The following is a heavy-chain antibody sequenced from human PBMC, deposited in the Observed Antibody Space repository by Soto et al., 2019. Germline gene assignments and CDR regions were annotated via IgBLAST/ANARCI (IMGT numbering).Heavy chain of an antibody. Sequence: GGSLRLSCAASGFRSSDHYMTWIRQAPGKGLEWVSKISGDGTTIYYADSVKGRFTVSRDNAKNSVYLQMNSLRAEDTAVYYCASDPYYYASGFWGQGTLVTVSS. CDR2: ISGDGTTI. V-gene: IGHV3-11*01. CDR3: ASDPYYYASGF. D-gene: IGHD3-10*01. J-gene: IGHJ4*02. CDR1: GFRSSDHY.